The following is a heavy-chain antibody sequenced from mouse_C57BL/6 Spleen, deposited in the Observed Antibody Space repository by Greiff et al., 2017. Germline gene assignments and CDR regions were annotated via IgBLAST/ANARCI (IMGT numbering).Heavy chain of an antibody. CDR1: GYTFTSYW. CDR2: IDPSDSYT. CDR3: ARSGPYYGSSMYYFDY. J-gene: IGHJ2*01. D-gene: IGHD1-1*01. V-gene: IGHV1-59*01. Sequence: QVQLQQSGAELVRPGTSVKLSCKASGYTFTSYWMHWVKQRPGQGLEWIGVIDPSDSYTNYNQKFKGKATLTVDTSSSTAYMQLSSLTSEDSAVYYGARSGPYYGSSMYYFDYWGQGTTLTVSS.